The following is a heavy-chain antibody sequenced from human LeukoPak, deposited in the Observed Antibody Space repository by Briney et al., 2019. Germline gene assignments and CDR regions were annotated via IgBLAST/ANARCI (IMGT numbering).Heavy chain of an antibody. J-gene: IGHJ4*02. CDR1: GFTLSSYA. CDR3: AKSEGCSGGSCYTDY. CDR2: ISYDGSNK. D-gene: IGHD2-15*01. Sequence: GRSLRLSCAASGFTLSSYAMHWVRQAPGKGLEWVVVISYDGSNKYYADSVKGRITISRDNSKNTLYLQMNSLRAEDTAVYYCAKSEGCSGGSCYTDYWGQGTLVTVSS. V-gene: IGHV3-30*04.